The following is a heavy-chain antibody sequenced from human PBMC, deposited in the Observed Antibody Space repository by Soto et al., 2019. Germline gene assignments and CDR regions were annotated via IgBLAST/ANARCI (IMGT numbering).Heavy chain of an antibody. CDR1: GFSFKSYW. J-gene: IGHJ4*02. CDR2: IREDGSEK. V-gene: IGHV3-7*01. Sequence: EVQLVESGGGLVQPGGSLRLSCAVSGFSFKSYWMSWVRQATGKGLEWVANIREDGSEKNYVDSVKGRFTISRDNAKNSLFLQMNSLRAEDTGVYYCARDFGAVKRYFDYWGQGTLVTVS. CDR3: ARDFGAVKRYFDY. D-gene: IGHD3-10*01.